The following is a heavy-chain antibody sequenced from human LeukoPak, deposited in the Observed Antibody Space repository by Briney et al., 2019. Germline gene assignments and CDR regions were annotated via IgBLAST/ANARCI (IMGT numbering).Heavy chain of an antibody. D-gene: IGHD2-15*01. Sequence: GGSLRLSCSASRFTFSSYAMHWVRQAPGKGLEYASAISSNGGSTYYADSVKGRFTISRDNSKNTLYLQMSSLRAEDTAVYYCVKVKYCSGGSCYGSYGMDVWGKGTTVTVSS. CDR3: VKVKYCSGGSCYGSYGMDV. J-gene: IGHJ6*04. CDR2: ISSNGGST. CDR1: RFTFSSYA. V-gene: IGHV3-64D*06.